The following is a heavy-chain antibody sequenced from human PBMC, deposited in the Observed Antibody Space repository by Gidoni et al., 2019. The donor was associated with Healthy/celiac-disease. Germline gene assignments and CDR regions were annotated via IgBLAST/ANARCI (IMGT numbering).Heavy chain of an antibody. Sequence: EVQLVASGGGLVLPGRFLRLPCAASGLTFADYALPWVRQAPGKGLEWVSGISWNSGSIGYADSVKGRFTISRDNAKNSLYMQMNSLRAEDTALYYCAKDMEDIVVVPAAPGGAFDIWGQGTMVTVSS. CDR3: AKDMEDIVVVPAAPGGAFDI. D-gene: IGHD2-2*01. J-gene: IGHJ3*02. CDR2: ISWNSGSI. CDR1: GLTFADYA. V-gene: IGHV3-9*01.